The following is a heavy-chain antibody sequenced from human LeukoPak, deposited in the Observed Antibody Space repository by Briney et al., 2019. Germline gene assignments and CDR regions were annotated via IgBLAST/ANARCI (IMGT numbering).Heavy chain of an antibody. CDR2: IYYSGST. Sequence: SETLSLTCTVSGVSISSYYWSWLRQPPGKGLEWIGYIYYSGSTNYNPSLKSRVTISVDTSKNQFSLKLSSVTAADTAVYYCRAVAGGYYYYGMDVWGQGTTVTVSS. V-gene: IGHV4-59*08. CDR3: RAVAGGYYYYGMDV. CDR1: GVSISSYY. D-gene: IGHD6-19*01. J-gene: IGHJ6*02.